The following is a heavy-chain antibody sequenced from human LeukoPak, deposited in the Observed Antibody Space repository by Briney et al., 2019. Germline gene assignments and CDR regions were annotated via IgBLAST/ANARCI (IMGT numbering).Heavy chain of an antibody. D-gene: IGHD5-12*01. J-gene: IGHJ4*02. CDR1: GGSISSSSYY. Sequence: PSETLSLTCTVSGGSISSSSYYWGWIRQPPGKGLEWIVSIYYSGSTYYNPSLKSRVTISVDTTNNQFSLKLSSVTAADTAVYYCARQKVATGYYFDYWGQGTLVTVSS. CDR2: IYYSGST. V-gene: IGHV4-39*01. CDR3: ARQKVATGYYFDY.